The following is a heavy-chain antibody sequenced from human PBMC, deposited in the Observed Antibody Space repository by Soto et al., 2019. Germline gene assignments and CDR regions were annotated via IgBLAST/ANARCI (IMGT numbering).Heavy chain of an antibody. CDR3: VSDGGYGHASVPYS. J-gene: IGHJ4*02. CDR1: GFTFTSYG. CDR2: ISYDGGLQ. D-gene: IGHD5-18*01. V-gene: IGHV3-30*03. Sequence: QAHLVESGGGVVQPGRSLRLSCAASGFTFTSYGMHWVRQAPGTRLEWVAVISYDGGLQHYADSVKGRFTISRDNSKNMVLLQMNSLRAEDTAVYYCVSDGGYGHASVPYSWGQGTLVSVSS.